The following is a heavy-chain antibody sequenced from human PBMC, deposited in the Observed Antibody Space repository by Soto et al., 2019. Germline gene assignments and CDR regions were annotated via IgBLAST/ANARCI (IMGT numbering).Heavy chain of an antibody. CDR2: IIPIFGTA. D-gene: IGHD3-3*01. CDR3: ARTRVIIPPPSDYYGMDV. V-gene: IGHV1-69*13. CDR1: GGTFSSYA. Sequence: EASVKVSCKASGGTFSSYAISWVRQAPGQGLEWMGGIIPIFGTANYAQKFQGRVTITADESTSTAYMELSSLRSEDTAVYYCARTRVIIPPPSDYYGMDVWGQGTTVTVSS. J-gene: IGHJ6*02.